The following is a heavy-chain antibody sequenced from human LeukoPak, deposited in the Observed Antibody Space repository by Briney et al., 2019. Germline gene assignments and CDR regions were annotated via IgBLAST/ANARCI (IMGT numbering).Heavy chain of an antibody. J-gene: IGHJ4*02. Sequence: GSLRLSCAASGFTSSSYSINWVRRPPGKGLEGVSSVSSSSSYIYYADSVKGRSTISRDNAKNSLYLQMNSLRAEDTGVYYCAREVAAAGTFFDYWARETLVTVSS. CDR3: AREVAAAGTFFDY. D-gene: IGHD6-13*01. CDR1: GFTSSSYS. V-gene: IGHV3-21*01. CDR2: VSSSSSYI.